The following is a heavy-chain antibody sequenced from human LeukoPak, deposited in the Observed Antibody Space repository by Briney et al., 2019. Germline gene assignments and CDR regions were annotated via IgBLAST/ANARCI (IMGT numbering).Heavy chain of an antibody. Sequence: ASVRVSCKASGYTFTSYGISWVRQAPGQGLEWMGWISAYNGNTNYAQKLQGRVTMTTDTSTSTAYMELRSLRSDDTAVYYCARGARVYGSWSLVYWGQGTLVTVSS. CDR2: ISAYNGNT. J-gene: IGHJ4*02. D-gene: IGHD3-10*01. CDR3: ARGARVYGSWSLVY. V-gene: IGHV1-18*01. CDR1: GYTFTSYG.